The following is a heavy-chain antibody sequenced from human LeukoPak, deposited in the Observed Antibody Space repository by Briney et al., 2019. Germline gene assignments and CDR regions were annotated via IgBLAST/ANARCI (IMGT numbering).Heavy chain of an antibody. CDR2: ISYTGGT. CDR3: ARIIVGASFDY. Sequence: SETLSLTCTVSGGSVNNGPYYWSWIRQHQGKGLEWIGYISYTGGTYYNPSLESRVSMSVDTSKNQFSLKLSSVTAADTAMYYCARIIVGASFDYWGQGTLVTVSS. V-gene: IGHV4-31*03. D-gene: IGHD1-26*01. J-gene: IGHJ4*02. CDR1: GGSVNNGPYY.